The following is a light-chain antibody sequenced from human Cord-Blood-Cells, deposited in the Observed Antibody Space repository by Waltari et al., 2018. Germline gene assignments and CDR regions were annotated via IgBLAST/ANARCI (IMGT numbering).Light chain of an antibody. J-gene: IGLJ2*01. CDR3: QSADSSGTYVV. CDR2: KDS. Sequence: SYELTQPPSVSVSPGQTARITCSGDALPKQYAYWYQQKPGQAPVLVLYKDSERPSGIPERCSGSSSGTTVTLTISGGQAEDEADYYCQSADSSGTYVVFGGGTKLTVL. CDR1: ALPKQY. V-gene: IGLV3-25*03.